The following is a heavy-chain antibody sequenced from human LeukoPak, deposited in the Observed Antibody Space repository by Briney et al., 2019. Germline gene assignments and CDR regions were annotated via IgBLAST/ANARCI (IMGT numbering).Heavy chain of an antibody. J-gene: IGHJ3*02. CDR3: ARNKRADI. CDR2: IRQDGTEK. V-gene: IGHV3-7*01. CDR1: GFTFSDYG. Sequence: AGGSLRLSCAASGFTFSDYGMHWVRQAPGKGLEWVANIRQDGTEKNYVDSVKGRFTISRDNAENSLSLQMVSLRAEDTAIYYCARNKRADIWGQGTMVTVSS.